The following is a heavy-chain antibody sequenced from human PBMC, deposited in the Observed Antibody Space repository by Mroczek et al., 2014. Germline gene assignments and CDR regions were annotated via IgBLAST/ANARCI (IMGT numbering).Heavy chain of an antibody. CDR1: GFTFSNYD. V-gene: IGHV3-30*18. D-gene: IGHD3-22*01. J-gene: IGHJ4*02. CDR3: AKDGISDHYDSSDDKPAFDY. CDR2: ISYDGSNK. Sequence: QVQLQESGGGVVQPGRSLRLSCAASGFTFSNYDIHWVRQAPGKGLEWVAVISYDGSNKYYSDSVKGRFTFSRDNSKNTLFLQMNSLRVEDTAVYYCAKDGISDHYDSSDDKPAFDYWGQGTPGHRL.